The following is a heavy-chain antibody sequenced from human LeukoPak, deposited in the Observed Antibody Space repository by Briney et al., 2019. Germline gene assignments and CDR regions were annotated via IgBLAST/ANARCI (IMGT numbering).Heavy chain of an antibody. J-gene: IGHJ3*02. CDR3: ASNIWDYDFWSGYWDHDAFDI. V-gene: IGHV3-7*01. CDR2: IKQDGSEK. D-gene: IGHD3-3*01. CDR1: GFTFSSYW. Sequence: GGSLRLSCAASGFTFSSYWMSWVRQAPGKGLEWVANIKQDGSEKYYVDSVKGRFTISRDNAKNSLYLQMNSLRAEDTAVYYCASNIWDYDFWSGYWDHDAFDIWGQGAMVTVSS.